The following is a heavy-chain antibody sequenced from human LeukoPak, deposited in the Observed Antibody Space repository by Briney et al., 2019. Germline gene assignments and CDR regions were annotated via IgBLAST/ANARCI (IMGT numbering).Heavy chain of an antibody. CDR3: ASTSEEQWLVTYFDY. Sequence: SVKVSCKASGGTFSSYAISWVRQAPGQGLEWMGRIIPILGIANYAQKFQGRVTITADKSTSTAYMELSSLRSEDTAVYYCASTSEEQWLVTYFDYWGQGTLVTVSS. V-gene: IGHV1-69*04. J-gene: IGHJ4*02. CDR2: IIPILGIA. D-gene: IGHD6-19*01. CDR1: GGTFSSYA.